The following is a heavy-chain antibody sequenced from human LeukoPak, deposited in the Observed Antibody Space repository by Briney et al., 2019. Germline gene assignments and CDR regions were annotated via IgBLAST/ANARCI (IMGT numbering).Heavy chain of an antibody. D-gene: IGHD3-9*01. V-gene: IGHV4-34*01. J-gene: IGHJ4*02. CDR2: INHSGST. Sequence: SETLSLTCTVSGGSISSYYWSWIRQPPGKGLEWIGEINHSGSTNYNPSLKSRVTISVDTSKNQFSLKLSSVTAADTAVYYCAREVPRLTGYFYAFDYWGLGTLVTVSS. CDR3: AREVPRLTGYFYAFDY. CDR1: GGSISSYY.